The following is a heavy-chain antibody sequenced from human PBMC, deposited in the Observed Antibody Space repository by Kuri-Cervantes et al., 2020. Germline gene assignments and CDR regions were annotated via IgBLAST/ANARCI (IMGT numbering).Heavy chain of an antibody. CDR3: ARESYGDYVAGLDY. J-gene: IGHJ4*02. CDR1: GFTFSSYA. Sequence: GGSLRLSCAASGFTFSSYAMSWVRQAPGKGLEWVSAISGSGGSTYYADSVKGRFTISRDNSKNTLYLQMNSLRAGDTAVYYCARESYGDYVAGLDYWGQGTLVTVSS. CDR2: ISGSGGST. D-gene: IGHD4-17*01. V-gene: IGHV3-23*01.